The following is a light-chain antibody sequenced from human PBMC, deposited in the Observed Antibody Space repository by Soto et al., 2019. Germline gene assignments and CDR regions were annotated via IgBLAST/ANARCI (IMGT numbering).Light chain of an antibody. CDR2: KAS. V-gene: IGKV1-5*03. J-gene: IGKJ1*01. Sequence: DIQMTQSPSTLSASVGDRVTITCRASQSISSWLAWYQQKPGKAPKLLIYKASSLESGVPSRFIGSVSGTEFTLTISSRQPDDFATYYGQQYNSYWTFGQGTKVEIK. CDR3: QQYNSYWT. CDR1: QSISSW.